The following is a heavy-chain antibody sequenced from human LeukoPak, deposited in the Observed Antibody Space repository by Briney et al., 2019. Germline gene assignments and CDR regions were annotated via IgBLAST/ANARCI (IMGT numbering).Heavy chain of an antibody. J-gene: IGHJ4*02. D-gene: IGHD3-22*01. Sequence: SETLSLTCTVAGGSIRSNSHYWGWIRQPPGKGLEWVASIYHSGSIYYNPSLKSRVTMSVDTSKNQFSLKLSSVTATDTAVYCCARLLYDTNGYYYFDYWGQGTLVTVSS. V-gene: IGHV4-39*01. CDR2: IYHSGSI. CDR1: GGSIRSNSHY. CDR3: ARLLYDTNGYYYFDY.